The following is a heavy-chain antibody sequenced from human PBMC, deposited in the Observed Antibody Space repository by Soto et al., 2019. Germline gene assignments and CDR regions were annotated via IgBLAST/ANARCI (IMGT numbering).Heavy chain of an antibody. CDR1: GGTFSSYA. Sequence: SVKVSCKASGGTFSSYAISWVRQAPGQGLEWMGGIIPIFGTANYAQKFQGRVTISADKSISTAYLQWSSLKASDTAMYYCARPVGGSWYFDYWGQGTLVTVSS. J-gene: IGHJ4*02. CDR2: IIPIFGTA. D-gene: IGHD6-13*01. CDR3: ARPVGGSWYFDY. V-gene: IGHV1-69*06.